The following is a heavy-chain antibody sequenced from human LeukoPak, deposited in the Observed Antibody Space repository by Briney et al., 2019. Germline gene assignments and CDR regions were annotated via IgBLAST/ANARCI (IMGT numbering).Heavy chain of an antibody. J-gene: IGHJ4*02. Sequence: GASVKVSCKASGYTFTGYYMHWVRQAPGQGLEWRGWINPNSGGTNYAQKFQGRVTMTRDTSISTAYMELSRLRSDDTAVYYCARARLWFGESYYLDYWGQGTLVTVSS. V-gene: IGHV1-2*02. D-gene: IGHD3-10*01. CDR1: GYTFTGYY. CDR2: INPNSGGT. CDR3: ARARLWFGESYYLDY.